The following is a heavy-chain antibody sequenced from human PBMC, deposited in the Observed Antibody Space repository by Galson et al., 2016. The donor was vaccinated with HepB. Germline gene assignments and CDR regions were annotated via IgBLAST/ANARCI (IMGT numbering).Heavy chain of an antibody. V-gene: IGHV3-15*01. CDR3: ATAMETTTVVVTAIAEDFYDC. D-gene: IGHD2-21*02. Sequence: SLRLSCAASGFTFTNAWMTWVRQAPGKGPEWVARIKSKRFGGTTDYAAPVKGRLTISRDDSRNTVFLQMDSLKSEDTAVYYCATAMETTTVVVTAIAEDFYDCWGQGTLVTVSS. CDR1: GFTFTNAW. J-gene: IGHJ4*02. CDR2: IKSKRFGGTT.